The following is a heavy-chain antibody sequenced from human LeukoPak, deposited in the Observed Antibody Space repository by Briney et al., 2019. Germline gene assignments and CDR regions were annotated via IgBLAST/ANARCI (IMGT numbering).Heavy chain of an antibody. V-gene: IGHV4-34*01. Sequence: SETLSLTCDVFGGSFTDYFWTWIRQSPGKGLEWIGEINDYTGNTNYNPSLNSRVPISLEKSKNQFSLELRSVTAADMAVYYCARGRIAKIVVVHSFHYGMDVWGQGTTVTVSS. J-gene: IGHJ6*02. CDR3: ARGRIAKIVVVHSFHYGMDV. CDR1: GGSFTDYF. D-gene: IGHD3-22*01. CDR2: INDYTGNT.